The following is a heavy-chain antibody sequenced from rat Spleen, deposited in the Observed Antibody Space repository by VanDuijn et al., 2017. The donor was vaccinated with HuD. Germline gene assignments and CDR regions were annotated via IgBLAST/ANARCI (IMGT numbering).Heavy chain of an antibody. Sequence: EVQLVESGGGLVQPGRSLKLSCAASGFTFINYDMAWVRQAPTKGLEWIASISAGGRNTYYRDSVKGRFTISRDNAKNTQYLQMESLRSEDTATYYCARLYSTYINGDVMDAWGHGTLVTVSS. CDR1: GFTFINYD. J-gene: IGHJ3*01. D-gene: IGHD1-2*01. CDR2: ISAGGRNT. CDR3: ARLYSTYINGDVMDA. V-gene: IGHV5S13*01.